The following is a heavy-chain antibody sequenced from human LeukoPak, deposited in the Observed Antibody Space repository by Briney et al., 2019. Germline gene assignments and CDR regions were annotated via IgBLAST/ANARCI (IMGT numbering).Heavy chain of an antibody. CDR2: ISYDGSNK. CDR1: GFTFSSYA. Sequence: AGRSLRLSCAASGFTFSSYAMHWVRQAPGKGLEWVAVISYDGSNKYYADSVKGRFTISRDNSKNTLYLQMNSLRAEDTAVYYCARGPNPDPDFDYWGQGTLVTVSS. J-gene: IGHJ4*02. D-gene: IGHD1-14*01. CDR3: ARGPNPDPDFDY. V-gene: IGHV3-30-3*01.